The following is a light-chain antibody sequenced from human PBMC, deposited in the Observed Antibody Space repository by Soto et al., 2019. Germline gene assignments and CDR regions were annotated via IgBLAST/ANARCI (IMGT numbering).Light chain of an antibody. CDR2: EGT. V-gene: IGLV2-23*01. CDR1: TSDVGGYYL. J-gene: IGLJ3*02. CDR3: CSYANTITV. Sequence: QSALTQPASVSGSPGQSITISSTGVTSDVGGYYLVSWYQHHSGKAPKLIIYEGTQRPSGVSDRFSGSKSDNTASLTISGLQAEDEADYYCCSYANTITVFGGGTKVTVL.